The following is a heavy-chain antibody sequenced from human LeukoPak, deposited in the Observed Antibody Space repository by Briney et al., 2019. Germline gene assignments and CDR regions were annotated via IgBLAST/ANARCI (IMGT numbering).Heavy chain of an antibody. Sequence: GGFLRLSCAASGFTFSSYAMSWVRQAPGKGLEWVSAISGSGGSTYYADSVKGRFTISRDNSKNTLYLQMNSLRAEDTAVYYCAKGGQWELQLLHAEYFQHWGQGTLVTVSS. CDR1: GFTFSSYA. J-gene: IGHJ1*01. V-gene: IGHV3-23*01. D-gene: IGHD1-26*01. CDR3: AKGGQWELQLLHAEYFQH. CDR2: ISGSGGST.